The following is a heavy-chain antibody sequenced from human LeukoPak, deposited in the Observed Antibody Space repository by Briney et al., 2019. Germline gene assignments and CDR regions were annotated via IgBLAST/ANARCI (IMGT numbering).Heavy chain of an antibody. J-gene: IGHJ4*02. D-gene: IGHD6-6*01. CDR3: ARDPSFFTARRGDGYFDY. CDR1: GFTFSDYY. V-gene: IGHV3-11*04. Sequence: GGSLRLSCAASGFTFSDYYMNWIRQAPGKGLEWVSYISSSGSTIYYADSVKGRFTISRDNAKNSLYLQMNSLRAEDTAVYYCARDPSFFTARRGDGYFDYWGQGTLVTVSS. CDR2: ISSSGSTI.